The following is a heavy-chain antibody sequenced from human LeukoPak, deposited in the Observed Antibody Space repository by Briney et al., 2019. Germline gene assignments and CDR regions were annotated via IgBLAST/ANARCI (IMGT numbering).Heavy chain of an antibody. J-gene: IGHJ3*02. CDR2: IYSGGST. Sequence: GGSLRLSCAASGFTVSSNYMSWVRQAPGKGLEWVSVIYSGGSTYYADSVKGRSTISRDNSKNTLYLQMNSLRAEDTAVYYCARDDDSSGYYPGDAFDIWGQGTMVTVSS. CDR3: ARDDDSSGYYPGDAFDI. D-gene: IGHD3-22*01. V-gene: IGHV3-53*01. CDR1: GFTVSSNY.